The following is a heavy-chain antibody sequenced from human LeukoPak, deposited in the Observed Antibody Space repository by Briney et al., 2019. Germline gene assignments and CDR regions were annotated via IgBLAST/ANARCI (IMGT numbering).Heavy chain of an antibody. CDR2: INQDGSEK. D-gene: IGHD1-26*01. J-gene: IGHJ4*02. CDR1: GFTISSYW. V-gene: IGHV3-7*01. Sequence: TGGSLRLSCVASGFTISSYWMIWVRQAPGKGLEWVANINQDGSEKNYVDSVKGRFTISRDNTKKSLYLQMNSLRAEDTAVYYCARVGKNGWDFDHWGQGTLVTVSS. CDR3: ARVGKNGWDFDH.